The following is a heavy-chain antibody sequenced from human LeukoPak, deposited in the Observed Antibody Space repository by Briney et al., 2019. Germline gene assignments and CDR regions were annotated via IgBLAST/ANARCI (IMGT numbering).Heavy chain of an antibody. Sequence: SETLSLTCAVYGGSFSGYYWSWIRQPPGKGLEWIGEINHSGSTNYNPSLKSRVTISVDTSKNQFSLKLSSVTAADTAVYYCARGSYDFWSGYYFDAFDIWGQGTMVTVSS. V-gene: IGHV4-34*01. CDR3: ARGSYDFWSGYYFDAFDI. J-gene: IGHJ3*02. CDR2: INHSGST. CDR1: GGSFSGYY. D-gene: IGHD3-3*01.